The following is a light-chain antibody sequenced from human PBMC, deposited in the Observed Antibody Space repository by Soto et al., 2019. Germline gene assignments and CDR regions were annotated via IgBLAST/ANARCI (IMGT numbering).Light chain of an antibody. CDR2: GAS. CDR3: QQYNNWPPWT. J-gene: IGKJ1*01. CDR1: QSVGSD. Sequence: EIVMTQSPATLSASLGERATLSCRASQSVGSDLAWYQHKPGQAPSLLIYGASTRAAGIPARFSGGGSGTDFSLTISSLQSEDFAIYYCQQYNNWPPWTFGQGTKVEIK. V-gene: IGKV3-15*01.